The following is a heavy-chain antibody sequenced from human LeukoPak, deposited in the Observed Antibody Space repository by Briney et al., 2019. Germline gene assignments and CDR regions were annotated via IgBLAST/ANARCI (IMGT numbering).Heavy chain of an antibody. J-gene: IGHJ4*02. CDR3: AKDRSGGSDYGDY. Sequence: GGSLRLSCTASGFTLSSFGMHWVRQAPGKGLEWVAVISYDGTNKYYAESVKGRFTISRDNSKNTMYLQMNSLRAEDTAVYYCAKDRSGGSDYGDYWGQGTLVTVSS. CDR2: ISYDGTNK. CDR1: GFTLSSFG. V-gene: IGHV3-30*18. D-gene: IGHD3-16*01.